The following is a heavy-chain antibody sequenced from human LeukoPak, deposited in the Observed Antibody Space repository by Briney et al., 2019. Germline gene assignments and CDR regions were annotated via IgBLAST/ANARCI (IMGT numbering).Heavy chain of an antibody. J-gene: IGHJ3*02. CDR2: IIPIFGTA. Sequence: ASVKVSCKASGGTFSSYAISWVRQAPGQGLEWMGGIIPIFGTANYAQKFQGRVTITADESTSTAYMELSGLRSEDTAVYYCARGSSRGYAFDIWGQGTMVTVSS. D-gene: IGHD6-13*01. CDR1: GGTFSSYA. CDR3: ARGSSRGYAFDI. V-gene: IGHV1-69*13.